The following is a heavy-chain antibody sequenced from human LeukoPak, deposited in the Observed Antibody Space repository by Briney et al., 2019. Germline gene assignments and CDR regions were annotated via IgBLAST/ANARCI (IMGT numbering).Heavy chain of an antibody. Sequence: PETLSLTCTVSGGSISSYYWSWIRQPPGKGLEWIGYIYYSGSTNYNPSLKSRVTISVDTSKNQFSLKLSSVTAADTAVYYCARKVGGGYYFYAFDIWGQGTMVTVSS. CDR3: ARKVGGGYYFYAFDI. J-gene: IGHJ3*02. V-gene: IGHV4-59*01. CDR2: IYYSGST. D-gene: IGHD3-3*01. CDR1: GGSISSYY.